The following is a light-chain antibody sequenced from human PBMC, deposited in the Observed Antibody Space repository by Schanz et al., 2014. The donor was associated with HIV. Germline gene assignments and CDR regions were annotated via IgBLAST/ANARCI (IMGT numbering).Light chain of an antibody. Sequence: EIVLTQSPGTLSLFPGERAALSCRASQSVGSYLAWYQQKPGQAPRLLIFDASIRATGIPARFSGSGSGTEFTLTISRLEPEDFAVYYCQHYGGSFGPGTKVDSK. J-gene: IGKJ3*01. V-gene: IGKV3-20*01. CDR2: DAS. CDR3: QHYGGS. CDR1: QSVGSY.